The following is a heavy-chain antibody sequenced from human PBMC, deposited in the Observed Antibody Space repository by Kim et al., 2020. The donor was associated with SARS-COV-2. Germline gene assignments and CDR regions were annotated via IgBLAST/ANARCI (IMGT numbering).Heavy chain of an antibody. CDR1: GFTFSNYW. J-gene: IGHJ4*02. D-gene: IGHD6-19*01. CDR3: ARAGYSSGPLGY. CDR2: INSDVTST. V-gene: IGHV3-74*01. Sequence: GGSLRLSCATSGFTFSNYWMHWVRQAPGKGLVWVSRINSDVTSTSYADSVKGRFTISRDNAKNTLYLQMNSLRAEDTAVYYCARAGYSSGPLGYWGQGTLVTVSS.